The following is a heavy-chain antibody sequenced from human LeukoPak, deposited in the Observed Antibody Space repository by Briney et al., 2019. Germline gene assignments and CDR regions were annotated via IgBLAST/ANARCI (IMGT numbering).Heavy chain of an antibody. CDR1: GFSFSSYG. V-gene: IGHV3-64*01. Sequence: GGSLRLSCAGSGFSFSSYGMHWVRQAPGKGLEYVSAISSNGGSTYYANSVKGRFTISRDDSKNSLFLQMNSLRSEDSALYYCAASDGEQQLALWGQGTLVTVSS. CDR2: ISSNGGST. CDR3: AASDGEQQLAL. J-gene: IGHJ4*02. D-gene: IGHD6-13*01.